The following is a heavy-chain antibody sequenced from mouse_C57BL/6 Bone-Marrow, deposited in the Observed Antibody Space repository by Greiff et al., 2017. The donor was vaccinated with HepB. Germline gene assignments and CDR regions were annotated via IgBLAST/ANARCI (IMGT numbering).Heavy chain of an antibody. Sequence: EVNVVESGAELVRPGASVKLSCTASGFNIKDDYIHWVKQRSEQGLEWIGWIDPENGDTEYASKFQGKATITADTSSNTAYLQLSSLTSEDTAVYYCTTEAYWGQGTLVTVSA. J-gene: IGHJ3*01. V-gene: IGHV14-4*01. CDR2: IDPENGDT. CDR1: GFNIKDDY. CDR3: TTEAY.